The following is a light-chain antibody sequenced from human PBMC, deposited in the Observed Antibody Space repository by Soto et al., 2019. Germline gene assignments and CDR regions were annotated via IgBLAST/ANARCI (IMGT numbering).Light chain of an antibody. CDR2: GNS. J-gene: IGLJ1*01. CDR1: RSNIGAGYD. V-gene: IGLV1-40*01. CDR3: QSYDSSLSGYV. Sequence: QSVLTQPPSVFGAPGQRVTISCTGSRSNIGAGYDVHWYQQLPGTAPKLLIYGNSNRPSGVPDRFSGSKSDTSASLAIPGLQAEDEADYYCQSYDSSLSGYVFGTGTKVTVL.